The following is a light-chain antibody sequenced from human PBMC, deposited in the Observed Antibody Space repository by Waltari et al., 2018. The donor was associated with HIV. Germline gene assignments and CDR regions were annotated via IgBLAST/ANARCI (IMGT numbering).Light chain of an antibody. Sequence: QSVLTQPPSVSAAPGQKVSISCSGSTYNIGDPFLSWFQQFPGTAPKLLIYEDDKRPSGIPDRFTGFKSGTSATLVITGLQTGDEAVYYCGTWDTSLSAVVFGGGTNLTVL. CDR1: TYNIGDPF. J-gene: IGLJ3*02. V-gene: IGLV1-51*02. CDR3: GTWDTSLSAVV. CDR2: EDD.